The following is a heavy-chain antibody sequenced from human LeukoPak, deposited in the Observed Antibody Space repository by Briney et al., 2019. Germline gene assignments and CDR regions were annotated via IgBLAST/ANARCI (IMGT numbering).Heavy chain of an antibody. CDR1: GFTFSDYY. V-gene: IGHV3-11*01. D-gene: IGHD3-22*01. J-gene: IGHJ4*02. CDR2: ISSSGNTI. CDR3: ARDYYYDSSGYYGY. Sequence: PGGSLRLSCAASGFTFSDYYMSWIRQAPGKGLEWVSYISSSGNTIYYADSVKGRFTISRNNAKNSLYLQMNSLRAEDTAVYYCARDYYYDSSGYYGYWGQGTLVTVSS.